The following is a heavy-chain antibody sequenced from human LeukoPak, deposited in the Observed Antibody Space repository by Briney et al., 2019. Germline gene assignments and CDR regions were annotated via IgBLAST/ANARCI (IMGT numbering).Heavy chain of an antibody. J-gene: IGHJ4*02. D-gene: IGHD5-18*01. CDR2: IIGSGGST. CDR1: GFTFSSYA. Sequence: GGSLRLSCAASGFTFSSYAMSWVRQAPGKGLEWVSAIIGSGGSTYYADSVKGRFTISRDNAKKSLYLQMNSLGAEDTAVYYCARHLSGITGYTYGRGIDYWGQGTLLTVSS. CDR3: ARHLSGITGYTYGRGIDY. V-gene: IGHV3-23*01.